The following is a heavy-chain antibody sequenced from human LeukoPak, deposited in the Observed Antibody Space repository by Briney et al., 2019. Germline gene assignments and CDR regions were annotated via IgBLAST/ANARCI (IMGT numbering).Heavy chain of an antibody. CDR1: GFTFSNCG. V-gene: IGHV3-48*03. Sequence: GGSLRLSCAASGFTFSNCGMNWVRQAPGKGLEWVSYISSSGSTIYYADSVKGRFTISRDNAKNSLYLQMNSLRAEDTAVYYCAELGITMIGGVWGKGTTVTISS. J-gene: IGHJ6*04. D-gene: IGHD3-10*02. CDR3: AELGITMIGGV. CDR2: ISSSGSTI.